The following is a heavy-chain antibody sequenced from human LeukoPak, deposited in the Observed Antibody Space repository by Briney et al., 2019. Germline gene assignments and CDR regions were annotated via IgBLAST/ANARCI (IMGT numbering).Heavy chain of an antibody. V-gene: IGHV3-30*18. D-gene: IGHD1-14*01. J-gene: IGHJ4*02. Sequence: GGSLRLSCVVSGITFNRAGMHWVRQPPGKGLEWVALISSDGTTTLYGDSVKGRFTISRDDSRDTVYLEMNSLRVEDTALFYCAKDKGNRYFDYWGQGTLVTVSS. CDR3: AKDKGNRYFDY. CDR2: ISSDGTTT. CDR1: GITFNRAG.